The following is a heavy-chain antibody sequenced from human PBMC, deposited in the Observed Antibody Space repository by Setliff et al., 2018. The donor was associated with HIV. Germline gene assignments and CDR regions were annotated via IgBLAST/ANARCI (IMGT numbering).Heavy chain of an antibody. Sequence: ETLSLSCAASGITVSIYTMHWVRQAPGKGLEWVSSIESSGTYTYYADSLKGRFTISRDNAKNSLWLQMNSLRADDTALYFCAKLMYAELWPLDIDHWGQGTLVTVSS. CDR3: AKLMYAELWPLDIDH. CDR2: IESSGTYT. J-gene: IGHJ4*02. D-gene: IGHD1-1*01. CDR1: GITVSIYT. V-gene: IGHV3-21*01.